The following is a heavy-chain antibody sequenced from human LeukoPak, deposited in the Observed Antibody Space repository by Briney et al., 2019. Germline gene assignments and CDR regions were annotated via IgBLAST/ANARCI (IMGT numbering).Heavy chain of an antibody. CDR2: INPNSGGT. J-gene: IGHJ4*02. CDR1: GYTFTGYY. D-gene: IGHD3-10*01. V-gene: IGHV1-2*02. CDR3: ARVIMVRGVIIPDFDY. Sequence: GASVKVSCKASGYTFTGYYIHWVRQAPGQGLEWMGWINPNSGGTKFAQKFQGRVTMTRDTSISTAYMELSGLTSDDTAVYYCARVIMVRGVIIPDFDYWGQGTRVTVSS.